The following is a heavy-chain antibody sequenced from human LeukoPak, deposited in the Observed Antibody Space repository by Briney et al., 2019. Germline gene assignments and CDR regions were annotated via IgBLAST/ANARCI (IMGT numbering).Heavy chain of an antibody. D-gene: IGHD2-2*01. J-gene: IGHJ2*01. Sequence: ASVKVSCKASGGTFSSYAISWGRQAPGQGLEWMGGIIPIFGTANYAQKFQGRVTITTDESTSTAYMELSSLRSEDTAVYYCARSVPAATPGYWYFDLWGRGTLVTVSS. CDR2: IIPIFGTA. CDR1: GGTFSSYA. V-gene: IGHV1-69*05. CDR3: ARSVPAATPGYWYFDL.